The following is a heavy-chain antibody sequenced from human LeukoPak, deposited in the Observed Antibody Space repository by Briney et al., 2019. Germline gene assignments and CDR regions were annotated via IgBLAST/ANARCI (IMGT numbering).Heavy chain of an antibody. CDR3: ARNYYDSSGYYYSLGY. Sequence: GGSLRLSCAASGFTFSSYAMHWVRQAPGKGLEWVAVISYDGSNKYYADSMKGRFTISRDNSKNTLYLQMNSLRAEDTAVYYCARNYYDSSGYYYSLGYWGQGTLVTVSS. V-gene: IGHV3-30-3*01. J-gene: IGHJ4*02. CDR2: ISYDGSNK. CDR1: GFTFSSYA. D-gene: IGHD3-22*01.